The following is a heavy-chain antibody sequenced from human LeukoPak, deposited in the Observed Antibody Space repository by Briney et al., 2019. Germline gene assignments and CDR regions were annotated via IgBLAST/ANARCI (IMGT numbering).Heavy chain of an antibody. J-gene: IGHJ3*02. V-gene: IGHV3-21*01. Sequence: PGGSLRLSCAASRFAFSNYNMNWVRQAPGEGLEWVSSISSSSSYIYYADSVKGRFTISRDNAKNSLYLQMNSLRAEDTAVYYCARGPPRYGYDVFDIWGQGTMVTVSS. CDR1: RFAFSNYN. D-gene: IGHD4-17*01. CDR2: ISSSSSYI. CDR3: ARGPPRYGYDVFDI.